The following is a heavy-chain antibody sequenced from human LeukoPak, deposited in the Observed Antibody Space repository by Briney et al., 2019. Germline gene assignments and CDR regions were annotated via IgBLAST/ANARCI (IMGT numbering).Heavy chain of an antibody. CDR3: ARAGYCSGGSCDHNWFDP. D-gene: IGHD2-15*01. CDR1: GFTFSSYA. V-gene: IGHV3-30-3*01. CDR2: ISYDGSSK. Sequence: GGSLRLSCAASGFTFSSYAMHWVRQAPGKGLEWVAVISYDGSSKYYADSVKGRFTISRDNSKNTLYLQMNSLRAEDTAVYYCARAGYCSGGSCDHNWFDPWGQGTLVTVSS. J-gene: IGHJ5*02.